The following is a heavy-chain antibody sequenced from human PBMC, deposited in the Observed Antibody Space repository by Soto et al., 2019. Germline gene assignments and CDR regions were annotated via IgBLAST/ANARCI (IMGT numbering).Heavy chain of an antibody. CDR3: ARGGGGLSGYQAYYYYGLDV. D-gene: IGHD5-12*01. CDR2: MKPNSGSA. CDR1: GYTFTSYE. J-gene: IGHJ6*02. Sequence: QVQLVQSGAEVKKPGASVKVSCKASGYTFTSYEINWVRQATGQGLEWMGWMKPNSGSAGYAQKFQGRVTMTRNTSIGAAYMELSRLRSEDTAVYYCARGGGGLSGYQAYYYYGLDVWGQGTTVTVSS. V-gene: IGHV1-8*01.